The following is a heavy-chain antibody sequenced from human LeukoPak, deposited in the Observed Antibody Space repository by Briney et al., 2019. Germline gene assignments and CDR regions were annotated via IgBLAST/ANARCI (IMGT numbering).Heavy chain of an antibody. CDR2: ISRSSSYI. J-gene: IGHJ4*02. V-gene: IGHV3-21*04. Sequence: GGSLRLSCAASGFTFSSYNMNWVREAPGKGLEWVSSISRSSSYIYYADSVKGRFTISRDNSKNTLYLQMNSLRAEDTAVYYCAKEIGSSTYYFDYWGQGTLVTVSS. CDR1: GFTFSSYN. CDR3: AKEIGSSTYYFDY. D-gene: IGHD2-15*01.